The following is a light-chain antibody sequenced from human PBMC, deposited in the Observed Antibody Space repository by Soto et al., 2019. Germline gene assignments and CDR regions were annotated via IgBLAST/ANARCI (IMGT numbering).Light chain of an antibody. CDR3: QQYGSSPGFT. Sequence: LSPSPVPLSFSPGARATLSCRASQSVSSSYLAWYQQKPGQAPRLLIYGASSRATGIPDRFSGSGSGTDFTLTISRLEPEDFAVYYCQQYGSSPGFTFGPGTKVDI. V-gene: IGKV3-20*01. CDR2: GAS. J-gene: IGKJ3*01. CDR1: QSVSSSY.